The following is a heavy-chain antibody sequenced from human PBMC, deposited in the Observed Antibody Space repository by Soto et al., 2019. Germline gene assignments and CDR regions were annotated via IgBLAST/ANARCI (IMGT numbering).Heavy chain of an antibody. J-gene: IGHJ4*02. CDR3: ARERSYSSGYYFDY. V-gene: IGHV1-18*01. D-gene: IGHD3-22*01. CDR1: GYTFTSYG. CDR2: ISAYNGNT. Sequence: ASVKVSCKASGYTFTSYGISWVRQAPGQGLEWMGWISAYNGNTNYAQKLQGRVTMTTDTSTSIAYMELRSLRSDDTAVYYCARERSYSSGYYFDYWGQGTLVTVSS.